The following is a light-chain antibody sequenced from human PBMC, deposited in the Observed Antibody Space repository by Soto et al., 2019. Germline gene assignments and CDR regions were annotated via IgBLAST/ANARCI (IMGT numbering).Light chain of an antibody. V-gene: IGKV3-15*01. J-gene: IGKJ4*01. Sequence: EIVMTQSPATLSVSPGERATLSCRASQSVSSNLAWYQQKPGQAPRLLIYGASTRATGIPARFSGSGSGTDVTLTISSLQSEDFAVYDCQQYNNWPPVTFGGGTKVEIK. CDR3: QQYNNWPPVT. CDR1: QSVSSN. CDR2: GAS.